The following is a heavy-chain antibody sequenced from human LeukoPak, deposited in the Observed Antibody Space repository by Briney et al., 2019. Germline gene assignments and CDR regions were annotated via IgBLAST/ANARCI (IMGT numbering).Heavy chain of an antibody. CDR2: IYHSGSA. V-gene: IGHV4-34*01. J-gene: IGHJ5*02. Sequence: SETLSLTCTVYGGSFSDYYWSWIRQSPGKGLEWIGEIYHSGSANYNPSLKSRVTISVDTSKNQFSLKLSSVTAADTAVYYCARAAAGSRENWFDTWGQGTLVTVSS. CDR3: ARAAAGSRENWFDT. CDR1: GGSFSDYY. D-gene: IGHD1-1*01.